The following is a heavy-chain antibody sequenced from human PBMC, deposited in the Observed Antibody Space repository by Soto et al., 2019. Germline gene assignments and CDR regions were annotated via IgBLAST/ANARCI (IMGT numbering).Heavy chain of an antibody. J-gene: IGHJ6*03. CDR2: IYYSGST. V-gene: IGHV4-59*01. CDR3: ARVGGDCSGGSCYDHYYYYYMDV. Sequence: QVQLQESGPGLVKPSETLSLTCTVSGGSISHYYWSWIRQPPGKGLEWIGYIYYSGSTNYNPSLKSRVTISLDTSKNQCSLKLSSVTAADTAVYYCARVGGDCSGGSCYDHYYYYYMDVWGKGTTVTVSS. D-gene: IGHD2-15*01. CDR1: GGSISHYY.